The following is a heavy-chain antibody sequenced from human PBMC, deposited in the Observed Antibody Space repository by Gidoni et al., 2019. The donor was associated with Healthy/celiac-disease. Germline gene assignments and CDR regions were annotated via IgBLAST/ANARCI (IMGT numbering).Heavy chain of an antibody. D-gene: IGHD3-3*01. Sequence: QVQLVESGGGVVQPGRSLRHSCAASALTFSSYGMHWVRQAPGKGLEWVAVIWYDGSNQYYADSVKGRFTISRDNSKNTLYLQMNSLRAEDTAVYYCARTWTTYYDFWSGYYNFDYWGQGTLVTVSS. CDR1: ALTFSSYG. CDR2: IWYDGSNQ. V-gene: IGHV3-33*01. CDR3: ARTWTTYYDFWSGYYNFDY. J-gene: IGHJ4*02.